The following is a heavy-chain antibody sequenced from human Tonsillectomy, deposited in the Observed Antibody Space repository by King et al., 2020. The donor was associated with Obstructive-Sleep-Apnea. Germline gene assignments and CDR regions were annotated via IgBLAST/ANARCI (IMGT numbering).Heavy chain of an antibody. D-gene: IGHD6-13*01. CDR3: AKGLVAAAGSWYFDL. CDR2: ISGSGGST. V-gene: IGHV3-23*04. CDR1: GFTFSNYA. J-gene: IGHJ2*01. Sequence: VQLVESGGGLVQPGGSLRLSCAASGFTFSNYAMSWVRQAPGKGLEWVSAISGSGGSTFYADSVKGWFTISRDNSKNTLYLQMNSLRAEDTAIYYCAKGLVAAAGSWYFDLWGRGTLVTVSS.